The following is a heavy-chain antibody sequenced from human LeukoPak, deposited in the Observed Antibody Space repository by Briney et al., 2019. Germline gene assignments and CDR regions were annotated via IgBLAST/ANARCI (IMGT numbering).Heavy chain of an antibody. Sequence: GGSLRLSCAASGFTFSSYWMSWVRQAPGKGLEWVANIKQDGSEKYYVDSVKGRFTISRDNAKNSLFLHMNSLRAEDTAVFYCASGVVVDFWGQGTLVTVSS. CDR3: ASGVVVDF. J-gene: IGHJ4*02. D-gene: IGHD2-15*01. V-gene: IGHV3-7*01. CDR1: GFTFSSYW. CDR2: IKQDGSEK.